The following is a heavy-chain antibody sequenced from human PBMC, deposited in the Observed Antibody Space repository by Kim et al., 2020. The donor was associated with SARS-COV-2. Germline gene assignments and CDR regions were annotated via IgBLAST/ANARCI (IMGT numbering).Heavy chain of an antibody. CDR2: ISGSGGST. Sequence: GGSLRLSCAASGFTFSSYAMSWVRQAPGKGLEWVSAISGSGGSTYYADSVKGRFTISRDNSKNTLYLQMNSLRAEDTAVYYCAKNSGSLTLGLNEDYWGQGTLVTVSS. V-gene: IGHV3-23*01. J-gene: IGHJ4*02. CDR3: AKNSGSLTLGLNEDY. CDR1: GFTFSSYA. D-gene: IGHD1-26*01.